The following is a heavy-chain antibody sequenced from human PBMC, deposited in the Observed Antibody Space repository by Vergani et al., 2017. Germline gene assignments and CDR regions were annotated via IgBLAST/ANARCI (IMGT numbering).Heavy chain of an antibody. CDR1: GFTFSTYA. J-gene: IGHJ4*02. CDR3: ADLYGDDGFSPF. D-gene: IGHD2-21*01. CDR2: ISSDGGST. V-gene: IGHV3-23*01. Sequence: EVQLLESGGGLVQPGGSLRLSCAASGFTFSTYAMTWVRQAPGKGLEWVSTISSDGGSTYYADSVKGRFTISRDNSKNTLSLQMNSLTAEDTAFYYCADLYGDDGFSPFWGQETLVTVSS.